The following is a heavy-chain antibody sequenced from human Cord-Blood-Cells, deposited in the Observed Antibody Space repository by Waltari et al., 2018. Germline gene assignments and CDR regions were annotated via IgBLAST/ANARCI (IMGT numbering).Heavy chain of an antibody. Sequence: QVQLQQWGAGLLKPSETLSLTCAVYGGSFSGYSWSWIRQPPGKGLEWIGEINHSGSTNYNPSRKSRVTISVDTSKNQFSLKLSSVTAADTAVYYCARGNYDILTGYYSNWGQGTLVTVSS. CDR2: INHSGST. D-gene: IGHD3-9*01. CDR3: ARGNYDILTGYYSN. J-gene: IGHJ4*02. CDR1: GGSFSGYS. V-gene: IGHV4-34*01.